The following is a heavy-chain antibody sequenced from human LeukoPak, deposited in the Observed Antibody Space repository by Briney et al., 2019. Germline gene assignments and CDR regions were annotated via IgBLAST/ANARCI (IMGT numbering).Heavy chain of an antibody. V-gene: IGHV1-8*01. CDR3: ARRGHTYGYVGIDY. D-gene: IGHD5-18*01. CDR2: MSPNSGNT. CDR1: GCTFTSYD. Sequence: EASVKVSCKVSGCTFTSYDINWVRQATGQGLEWMGWMSPNSGNTGYAQKFQGRVTMTRNTSISTAYMELSSLRSGDTAVYYCARRGHTYGYVGIDYWGQGTLVTASS. J-gene: IGHJ4*02.